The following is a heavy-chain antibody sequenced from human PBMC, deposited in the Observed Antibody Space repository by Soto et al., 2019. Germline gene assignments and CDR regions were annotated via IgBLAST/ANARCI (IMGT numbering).Heavy chain of an antibody. V-gene: IGHV1-24*01. Sequence: ASVKVSCKVSGYTLTELSMHWVRQAPGKGLEWMGGFDPEDGETIYAQKFQGRVTMTEDTSTDTAYMELSSLRSEDTAVYYCATDWRRGSSGSFDAFDIWGQGTMVTVSS. CDR2: FDPEDGET. J-gene: IGHJ3*02. CDR3: ATDWRRGSSGSFDAFDI. CDR1: GYTLTELS. D-gene: IGHD1-26*01.